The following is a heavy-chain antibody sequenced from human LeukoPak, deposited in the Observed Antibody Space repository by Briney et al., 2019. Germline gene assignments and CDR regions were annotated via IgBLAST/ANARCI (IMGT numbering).Heavy chain of an antibody. Sequence: GGSLRLSCAASGFTVSSNYMSWVRQAPGKGLEWVSVIYSGGSTYYADSVKGRFTISRDNSKNTLYLQMNSLRAEDTAVYYCARVTTTYYYGSGPDAFDIWGQGTMVTVSS. CDR1: GFTVSSNY. J-gene: IGHJ3*02. V-gene: IGHV3-53*01. CDR2: IYSGGST. CDR3: ARVTTTYYYGSGPDAFDI. D-gene: IGHD3-10*01.